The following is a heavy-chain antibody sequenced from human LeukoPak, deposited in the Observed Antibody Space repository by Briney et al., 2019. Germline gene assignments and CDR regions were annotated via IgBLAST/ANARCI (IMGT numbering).Heavy chain of an antibody. D-gene: IGHD1-7*01. CDR3: ARDPNYADLDY. Sequence: ASVKVSCKASGYTFVNYYIHWVRQRPGQGLECMGIINPSGGSTSYAQKFQGRVTVTRDTFTSTVYMELSSLRSEDTAVYYCARDPNYADLDYLGQGTLVTVSS. CDR2: INPSGGST. V-gene: IGHV1-46*01. CDR1: GYTFVNYY. J-gene: IGHJ4*02.